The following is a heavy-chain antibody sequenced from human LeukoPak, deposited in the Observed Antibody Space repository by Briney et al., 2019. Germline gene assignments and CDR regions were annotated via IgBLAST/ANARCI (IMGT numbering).Heavy chain of an antibody. CDR3: ARVGSIAAAGTPDY. Sequence: PGGSLRLSCAASGFTFSDYYMTWIRQAPGQELESHSYISGSASDSKYAETVKGRFTISRDNAKNSLYLQMNSLRAEDTAVYYCARVGSIAAAGTPDYWGQGTLVTVSS. CDR2: ISGSASDS. J-gene: IGHJ4*02. D-gene: IGHD6-13*01. CDR1: GFTFSDYY. V-gene: IGHV3-11*06.